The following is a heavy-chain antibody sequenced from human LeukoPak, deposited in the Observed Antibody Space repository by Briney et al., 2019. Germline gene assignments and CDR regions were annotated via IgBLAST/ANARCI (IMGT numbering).Heavy chain of an antibody. D-gene: IGHD3-3*01. Sequence: TGGSLRLSCAASGFTFDDYGMSWVRQAPGKGLEWVSGINWNGDSTGYADSVKGRFTIARDNAKNSVYLEMNSLRADDTAVYYCARSARLMKGVVEVTALDDWGQGTLVTVSS. CDR3: ARSARLMKGVVEVTALDD. J-gene: IGHJ4*02. CDR2: INWNGDST. CDR1: GFTFDDYG. V-gene: IGHV3-20*04.